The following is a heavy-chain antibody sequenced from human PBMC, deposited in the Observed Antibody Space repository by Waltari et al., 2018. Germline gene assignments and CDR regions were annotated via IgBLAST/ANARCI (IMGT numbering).Heavy chain of an antibody. D-gene: IGHD5-18*01. CDR2: MNHNSGNT. Sequence: VQPVQPRAEVNKPRASAKVSCKASGYTFTSYDISCVRQATGQGLEWRGGMNHNSGNTDYEQKFKGRVTMTGDTSKSTAYMELSSVRAEDTAVYYCARSMVTDWYFDPWGRGTLVTVSS. CDR3: ARSMVTDWYFDP. CDR1: GYTFTSYD. J-gene: IGHJ2*01. V-gene: IGHV1-8*01.